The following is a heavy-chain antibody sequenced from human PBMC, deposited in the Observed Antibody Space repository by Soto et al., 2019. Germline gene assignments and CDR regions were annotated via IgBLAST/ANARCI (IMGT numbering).Heavy chain of an antibody. V-gene: IGHV4-30-2*01. CDR1: GGSISSGGYS. Sequence: SETLSLTCAVSGGSISSGGYSWNWIRQAPGKGLEWIGYIYHSGYTLYNPSLKGRVTISVDKSKNHFSLNLTSVTAADTAVYYCARDQLEGNWFDLWGQGTLVTVS. CDR2: IYHSGYT. CDR3: ARDQLEGNWFDL. D-gene: IGHD1-1*01. J-gene: IGHJ5*02.